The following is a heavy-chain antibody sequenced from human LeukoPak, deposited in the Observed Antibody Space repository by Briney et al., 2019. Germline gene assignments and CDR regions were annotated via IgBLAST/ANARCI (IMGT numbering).Heavy chain of an antibody. D-gene: IGHD3-3*01. CDR2: ISYDGSNK. V-gene: IGHV3-30*18. CDR1: GFTFSSYG. J-gene: IGHJ6*03. Sequence: PGGSLRLSCAASGFTFSSYGMHWVRQAPGKGLEWVAVISYDGSNKYYADSVKGRFTISRDNSKNTLYLQMNSLRAEDTAVYYCAKEARFYYYMDVWGKGTTVTVSS. CDR3: AKEARFYYYMDV.